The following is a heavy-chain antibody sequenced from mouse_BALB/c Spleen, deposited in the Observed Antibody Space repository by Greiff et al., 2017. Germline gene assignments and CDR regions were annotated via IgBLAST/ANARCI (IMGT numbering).Heavy chain of an antibody. CDR3: AREVRRDWYFDV. CDR2: ISYSGST. J-gene: IGHJ1*01. CDR1: GDSITSGY. Sequence: EVKLMESGPSLVKPSQTLSLTCSVTGDSITSGYWNWIRKFPGNKLEYMGYISYSGSTYYNPSLKSRISITRDTSKNQYYLQLNSVTTEDTATYYCAREVRRDWYFDVWGAGTTVTVSS. V-gene: IGHV3-8*02. D-gene: IGHD2-14*01.